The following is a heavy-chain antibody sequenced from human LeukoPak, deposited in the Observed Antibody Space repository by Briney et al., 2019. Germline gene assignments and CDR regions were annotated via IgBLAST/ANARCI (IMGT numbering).Heavy chain of an antibody. CDR2: IYYSENS. Sequence: TTSETLSLTCTVSGDSISRHYWSWVRQPPGKGLEWIGYIYYSENSKYNPSLKSRVTMSLDTSKNQFSLKLNSVTAADTAVYYCARELEDCSAGSCYYGWFDPWGQGTLVTVSS. CDR3: ARELEDCSAGSCYYGWFDP. J-gene: IGHJ5*02. CDR1: GDSISRHY. V-gene: IGHV4-59*11. D-gene: IGHD2-15*01.